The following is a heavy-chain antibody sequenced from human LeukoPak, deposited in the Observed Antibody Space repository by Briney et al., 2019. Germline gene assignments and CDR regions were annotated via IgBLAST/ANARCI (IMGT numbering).Heavy chain of an antibody. CDR2: IYYSGST. CDR3: ARDSYGSGSYYFDY. J-gene: IGHJ4*02. Sequence: PSETLSLTCTVSGGSISSYYWSWIRQPPGKGLEWIGYIYYSGSTYYNPSLKSRVTISVDTSKNQFSLKLSSVTAADTAVYYCARDSYGSGSYYFDYWGQGTLVTVSS. CDR1: GGSISSYY. D-gene: IGHD3-10*01. V-gene: IGHV4-59*06.